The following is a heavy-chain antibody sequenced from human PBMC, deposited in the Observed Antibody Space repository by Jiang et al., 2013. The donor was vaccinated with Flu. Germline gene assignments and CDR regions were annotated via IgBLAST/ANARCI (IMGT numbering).Heavy chain of an antibody. CDR2: ISYDGNNR. J-gene: IGHJ6*02. CDR1: GFSFRDFG. CDR3: AKDLRVGDPYYYEYHGMDV. V-gene: IGHV3-30*18. Sequence: QLVESGGGVVQPGRSLRLSCETSGFSFRDFGMHWVRQAPGKGLEWVAVISYDGNNRQYAESVKGRFTITRDSSKNTVHLQMNSLRAEDTSVYYCAKDLRVGDPYYYEYHGMDVWGQGTTVTVSS. D-gene: IGHD3-10*01.